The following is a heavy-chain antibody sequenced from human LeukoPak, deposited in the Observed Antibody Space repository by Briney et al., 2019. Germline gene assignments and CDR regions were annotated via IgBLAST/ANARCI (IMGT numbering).Heavy chain of an antibody. CDR1: GYTLTEVS. Sequence: WASVKVSCKVSGYTLTEVSMHWVRQAPGKGLEWMGGFDPEDGETIYAQKFQGRVTMTEDTSTDTAYMELSSLRSEDTAVYYCATEADSGSYSVDAFDIWGQGTMVTVSS. CDR2: FDPEDGET. V-gene: IGHV1-24*01. CDR3: ATEADSGSYSVDAFDI. D-gene: IGHD1-26*01. J-gene: IGHJ3*02.